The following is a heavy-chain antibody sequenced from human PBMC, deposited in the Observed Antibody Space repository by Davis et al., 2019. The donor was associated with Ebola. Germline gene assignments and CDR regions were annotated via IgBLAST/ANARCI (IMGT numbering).Heavy chain of an antibody. Sequence: SWIRQPPGKALEWLAHIFSNDEKSYSTSLKSRLTISKDTSKSQVVLTMTNMDPVDTATYYCARIYDYGEFDYWGQGTLVTVSS. CDR3: ARIYDYGEFDY. CDR2: IFSNDEK. V-gene: IGHV2-26*01. J-gene: IGHJ4*02. D-gene: IGHD4-17*01.